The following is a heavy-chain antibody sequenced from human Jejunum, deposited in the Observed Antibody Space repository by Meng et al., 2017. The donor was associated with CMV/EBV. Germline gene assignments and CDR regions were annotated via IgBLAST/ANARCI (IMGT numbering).Heavy chain of an antibody. CDR3: AKGRNYNEY. D-gene: IGHD1-1*01. J-gene: IGHJ4*02. CDR2: ISNNGGDT. V-gene: IGHV3-23*01. Sequence: RLSFPVSGIPFDTYAMTWVRQAPGKGLEWVSVISNNGGDTYYADSVKGRFTISRDNSKNTLYLQMNSLRAEDTALYYCAKGRNYNEYWGQGTLVTVSS. CDR1: GIPFDTYA.